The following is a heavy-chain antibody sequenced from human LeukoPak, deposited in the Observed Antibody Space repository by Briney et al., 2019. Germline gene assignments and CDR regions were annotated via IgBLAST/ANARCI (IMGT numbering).Heavy chain of an antibody. D-gene: IGHD1-26*01. J-gene: IGHJ4*02. CDR1: GGSISSGDYH. V-gene: IGHV4-30-4*08. CDR3: AREGIVGAALDY. Sequence: SETLSLTCTVSGGSISSGDYHWRWLRQPPGKGLEWIGYIYYSGSTYYNPSLKSRVTMSVNTSKNEFSLKLSSVAAADTAVYYCAREGIVGAALDYWGQGTLVTVSS. CDR2: IYYSGST.